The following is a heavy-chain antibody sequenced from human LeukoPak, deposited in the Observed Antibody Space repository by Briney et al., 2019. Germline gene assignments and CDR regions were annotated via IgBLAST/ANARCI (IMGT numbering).Heavy chain of an antibody. J-gene: IGHJ5*02. V-gene: IGHV4-39*07. CDR2: VYSSGNT. D-gene: IGHD2-15*01. Sequence: SETLSLTCTVSGGSISSNTYCWGWIRQPPGKGLEWIASVYSSGNTYYNPSLESGVTISVDTSKNQFYLNVVSVTAADTAIYYCARKTYCSGGRCYGENWFDPWGQGTLVTVSS. CDR3: ARKTYCSGGRCYGENWFDP. CDR1: GGSISSNTYC.